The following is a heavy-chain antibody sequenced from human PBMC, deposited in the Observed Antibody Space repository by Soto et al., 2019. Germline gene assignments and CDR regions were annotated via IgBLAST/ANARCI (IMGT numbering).Heavy chain of an antibody. Sequence: SETLSLTCAVYGGSFSGYYWSWIRQPPGKGLEWIGEINHSGSTNYNPSLKSRVTISVDTSKNQFSLKLSSVTAADTAVYYCARLPGRPLWFGEHMIRKRNWFDPRGQGTLVTVSS. V-gene: IGHV4-34*01. CDR2: INHSGST. D-gene: IGHD3-10*01. CDR3: ARLPGRPLWFGEHMIRKRNWFDP. CDR1: GGSFSGYY. J-gene: IGHJ5*02.